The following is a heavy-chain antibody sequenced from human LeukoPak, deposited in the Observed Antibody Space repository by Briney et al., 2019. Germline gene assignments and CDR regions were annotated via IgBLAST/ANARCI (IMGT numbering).Heavy chain of an antibody. Sequence: GGSLRLSCAASGFTFSSYGMHWVRQAPGKGLEWVAVISYDGSNKYYADSVKGRFTISRDNSKNTLYLQMNSLRAEDTAVYYCAPSQGLGYYGSGSYPWDYWGQGTLVTVSS. V-gene: IGHV3-30*03. J-gene: IGHJ4*02. CDR3: APSQGLGYYGSGSYPWDY. D-gene: IGHD3-10*01. CDR2: ISYDGSNK. CDR1: GFTFSSYG.